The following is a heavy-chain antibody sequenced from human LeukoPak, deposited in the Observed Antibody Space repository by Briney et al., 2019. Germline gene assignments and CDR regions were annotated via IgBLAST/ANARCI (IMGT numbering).Heavy chain of an antibody. CDR3: TSLVDCSGGSCTDYYYMDV. CDR1: GGTFSSYA. CDR2: IIPIFGTA. V-gene: IGHV1-69*13. J-gene: IGHJ6*03. Sequence: SVKVSCKASGGTFSSYAISWVRQAPGQGLEWMGGIIPIFGTANYAQKFQGRVTITADESTSTAYMELSSLRSEDTAVYYCTSLVDCSGGSCTDYYYMDVWGKGTTVTVSS. D-gene: IGHD2-15*01.